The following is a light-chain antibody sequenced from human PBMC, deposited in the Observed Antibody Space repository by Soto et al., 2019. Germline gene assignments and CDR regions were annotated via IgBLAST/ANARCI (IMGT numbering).Light chain of an antibody. Sequence: QSALTQPASVAGSPGQSITISCTGTSSDVGGYNYVSWYQQHPGKAPKLIIYEVTNRPSGVSNRFSASKSGNTASLTISGLQAEDEADYYCNSYTTTNSWVFGGGTSLTVL. CDR1: SSDVGGYNY. V-gene: IGLV2-14*01. CDR3: NSYTTTNSWV. CDR2: EVT. J-gene: IGLJ3*02.